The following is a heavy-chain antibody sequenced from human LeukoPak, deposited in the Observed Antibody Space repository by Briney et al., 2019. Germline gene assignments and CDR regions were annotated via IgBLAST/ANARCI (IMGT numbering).Heavy chain of an antibody. D-gene: IGHD3-9*01. CDR2: IYYGGST. Sequence: SETLSLTCTVSGGSISSYYWNWIRQPPGKGLEWIGYIYYGGSTNYNPSLQDRVTISVDTSKNQFSMKLSSVTAADTAVYYCARGTRYYDILTAYYTAPLLNYWGQGTLITVSS. CDR1: GGSISSYY. CDR3: ARGTRYYDILTAYYTAPLLNY. V-gene: IGHV4-59*01. J-gene: IGHJ4*02.